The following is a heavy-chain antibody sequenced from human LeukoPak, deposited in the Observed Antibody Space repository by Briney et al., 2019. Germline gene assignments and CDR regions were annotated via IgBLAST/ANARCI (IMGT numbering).Heavy chain of an antibody. Sequence: ASVKVSCKASGYTFTGSYMHWVRQAPGQGLEWMGRINPNSGGTNYAQKFQGRVTMTRDTSISTAYMELGRLRSDDTAVYYCARARATIVVVVAAWKNWFDPWGQGTLVTVSS. CDR3: ARARATIVVVVAAWKNWFDP. V-gene: IGHV1-2*06. J-gene: IGHJ5*02. CDR1: GYTFTGSY. D-gene: IGHD2-15*01. CDR2: INPNSGGT.